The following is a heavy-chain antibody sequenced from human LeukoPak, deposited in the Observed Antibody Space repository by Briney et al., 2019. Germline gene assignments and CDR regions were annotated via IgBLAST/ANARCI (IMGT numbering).Heavy chain of an antibody. CDR2: ISSSGSTI. D-gene: IGHD3-10*01. J-gene: IGHJ1*01. CDR3: ARVSGPGMNEYFHL. Sequence: GGSLRLSCAASGFTFSDYYMSWIRQAPGKGLEWVSYISSSGSTIYYADSVKGRFTISRDNAKNSLYLQMNSLRAEDTAVYYCARVSGPGMNEYFHLWGQGTLVTVSS. V-gene: IGHV3-11*01. CDR1: GFTFSDYY.